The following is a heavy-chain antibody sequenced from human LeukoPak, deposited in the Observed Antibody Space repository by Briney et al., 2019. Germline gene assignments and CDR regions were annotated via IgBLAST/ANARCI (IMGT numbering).Heavy chain of an antibody. D-gene: IGHD3-10*01. CDR3: ARARGVRGVIEYYFDY. Sequence: SQTLSLTCAISGDTVSSNSAAWNWIRQSPSRGLEWLGRTYYRSKWYNDYAVSVKSRMTINPDTSKNQFSLQLNSVTAADTAVYYCARARGVRGVIEYYFDYWGQGTLVTVSS. CDR2: TYYRSKWYN. V-gene: IGHV6-1*01. CDR1: GDTVSSNSAA. J-gene: IGHJ4*02.